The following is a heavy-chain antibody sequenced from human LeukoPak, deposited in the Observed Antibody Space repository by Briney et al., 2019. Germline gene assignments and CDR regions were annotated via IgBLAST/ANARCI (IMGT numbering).Heavy chain of an antibody. V-gene: IGHV1-2*02. J-gene: IGHJ4*02. CDR3: ARIGSGGGYYWAPLNY. Sequence: GASVKVSCKASGYTFTGYYMHWVRQAPGQGLEGMGWINPNSGGTNYAQKFQGRVTMTRDTSISTAYMELSRLRSDDTAVYYCARIGSGGGYYWAPLNYWGQGTLVTVSS. CDR2: INPNSGGT. D-gene: IGHD3-22*01. CDR1: GYTFTGYY.